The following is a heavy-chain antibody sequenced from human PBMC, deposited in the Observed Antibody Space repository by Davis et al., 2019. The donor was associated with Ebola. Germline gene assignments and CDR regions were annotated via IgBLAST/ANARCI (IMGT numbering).Heavy chain of an antibody. CDR1: GFTFSGYD. CDR3: SRGGTASGDDFYYYMDV. Sequence: GESLKISCTVSGFTFSGYDMSWVRQAPGKGLEWVSLLSASGGGKYYADSVKGRFTISRDNSKNTLYLQVNSLRPGDTALYYCSRGGTASGDDFYYYMDVWGKGTTVTVSS. CDR2: LSASGGGK. D-gene: IGHD6-13*01. J-gene: IGHJ6*03. V-gene: IGHV3-23*01.